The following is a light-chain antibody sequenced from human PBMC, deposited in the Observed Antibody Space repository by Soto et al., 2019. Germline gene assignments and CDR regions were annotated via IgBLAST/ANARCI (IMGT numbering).Light chain of an antibody. Sequence: TQSPSTLSASVRDRVSITCLASQSVSSSYLAWYQQKPGQAPRLLIYGASSRATGIPDRFSGSGSGTDFTLTISRLEPEDFAVYYCQQYGSSPLTFGGGTMADI. CDR2: GAS. CDR3: QQYGSSPLT. J-gene: IGKJ4*01. CDR1: QSVSSSY. V-gene: IGKV3-20*01.